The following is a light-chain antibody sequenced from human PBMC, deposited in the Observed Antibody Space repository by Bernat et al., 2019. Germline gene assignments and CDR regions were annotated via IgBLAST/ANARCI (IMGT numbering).Light chain of an antibody. CDR1: QSVANNY. CDR2: AAS. J-gene: IGKJ3*01. Sequence: IVLTQSPGTLSLSPGERATLSCRASQSVANNYLAWFHQKPGQAPKLLIYAASIRAPGIPGRFSGSGSGTDFTLTISRLEPEDFATYYCQYYSSARFTFGPGTKVDI. CDR3: QYYSSARFT. V-gene: IGKV3-20*01.